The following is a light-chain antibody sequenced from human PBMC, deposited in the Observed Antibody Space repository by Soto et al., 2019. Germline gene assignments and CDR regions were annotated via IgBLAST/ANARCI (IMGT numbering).Light chain of an antibody. J-gene: IGKJ2*02. CDR2: KAS. CDR3: QQYNSYPWT. Sequence: DIQMTQSPSTLSASVGDRVTITCRASQSISSWLAWYQQKPGKAPKLLIFKASSLESGVPSRFSGSGSGTEFTLTISSLPPDDSATYYCQQYNSYPWTFGQGTKLEI. CDR1: QSISSW. V-gene: IGKV1-5*03.